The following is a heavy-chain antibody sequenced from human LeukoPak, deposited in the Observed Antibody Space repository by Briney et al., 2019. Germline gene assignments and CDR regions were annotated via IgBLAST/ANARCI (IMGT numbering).Heavy chain of an antibody. Sequence: GGSLRLSCAASGFTFSTYDFHWVRQTTGKGLEWVSATGTAGDTWYSGSVKGRFTISRENAKSSMYLQMNSLRVGDTAVCYCARQNRNGFDYWGQGTLVTVSS. J-gene: IGHJ4*02. CDR2: TGTAGDT. V-gene: IGHV3-13*01. D-gene: IGHD2-8*01. CDR3: ARQNRNGFDY. CDR1: GFTFSTYD.